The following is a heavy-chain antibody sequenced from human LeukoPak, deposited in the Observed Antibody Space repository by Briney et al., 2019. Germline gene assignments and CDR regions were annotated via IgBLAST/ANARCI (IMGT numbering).Heavy chain of an antibody. Sequence: QTGGSLRLSCAASGFTFSSYGMNRVRQAPGKGLEWVAVISYDGSNKYYADSVKGRFTISRDNSKNTLYLQMNSLRAEDTAVYYCAKDWAAAGAEYFQHWGQGTLVTVSS. CDR2: ISYDGSNK. V-gene: IGHV3-30*18. CDR3: AKDWAAAGAEYFQH. CDR1: GFTFSSYG. D-gene: IGHD6-13*01. J-gene: IGHJ1*01.